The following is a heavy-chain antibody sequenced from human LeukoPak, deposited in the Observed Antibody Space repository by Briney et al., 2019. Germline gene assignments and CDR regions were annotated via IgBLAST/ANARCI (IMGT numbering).Heavy chain of an antibody. CDR2: IKQDGSEK. Sequence: GGSLRLSCAASGFTFSSYWMSWVRQAPGKGLEWVANIKQDGSEKYYVDSVKGRFTISRDNAKYSLYLQMNSLRAEDTAVYYCARGARTYYYYYYGMDVWGQGTTVTVSS. CDR3: ARGARTYYYYYYGMDV. V-gene: IGHV3-7*01. CDR1: GFTFSSYW. J-gene: IGHJ6*02.